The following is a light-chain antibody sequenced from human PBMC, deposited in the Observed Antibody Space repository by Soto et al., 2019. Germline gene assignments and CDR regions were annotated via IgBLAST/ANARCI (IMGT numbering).Light chain of an antibody. J-gene: IGLJ3*02. CDR2: EVT. V-gene: IGLV2-14*01. Sequence: QSALTQPASVSGSPGQSITISCTGTSSDVGGYNYVSWYQQYPGKAPKLMIYEVTNRPSGVSHRFSGSKSGNTASLTISGLQAEDEADYYCCSYTSSSPWVFGGGTKVTVL. CDR3: CSYTSSSPWV. CDR1: SSDVGGYNY.